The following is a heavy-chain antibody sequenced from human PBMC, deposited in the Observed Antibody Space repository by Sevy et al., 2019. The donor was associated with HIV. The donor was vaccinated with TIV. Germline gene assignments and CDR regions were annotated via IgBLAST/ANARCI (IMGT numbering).Heavy chain of an antibody. CDR2: IKSKTDGGTT. V-gene: IGHV3-15*01. CDR1: KFTFSIAW. J-gene: IGHJ5*02. CDR3: TIDGLFDP. Sequence: GGSLRLSCAASKFTFSIAWMNWVRQTPGKGLEWVGRIKSKTDGGTTDYAAPEKGRFIISRDDSKNTLYLQMNNLKTEDTALYYCTIDGLFDPWGQGTLVTVSS. D-gene: IGHD3-16*02.